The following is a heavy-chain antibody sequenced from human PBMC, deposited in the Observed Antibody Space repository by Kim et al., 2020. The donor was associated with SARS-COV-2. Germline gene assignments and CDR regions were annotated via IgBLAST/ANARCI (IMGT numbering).Heavy chain of an antibody. CDR1: GYTFTGYY. Sequence: ASVKVSCKASGYTFTGYYMHWVRQAPGQGLEWMGRINPNSGGTNYAQKFQGRVTMTRDTSSSTAYMELSRLRSDDTAVYYCARGTDPLYPRDYWGQGTLVTVSS. CDR3: ARGTDPLYPRDY. V-gene: IGHV1-2*06. D-gene: IGHD4-17*01. CDR2: INPNSGGT. J-gene: IGHJ4*02.